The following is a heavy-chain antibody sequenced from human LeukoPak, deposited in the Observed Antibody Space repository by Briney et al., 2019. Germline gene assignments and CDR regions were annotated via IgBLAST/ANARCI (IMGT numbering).Heavy chain of an antibody. Sequence: SVKVSCKASGGTFSSYAISWVRQAPGQGLEWMGRIIPIFGTANYAQKFQGRVTMTRDTSISTAYMELSRLRSDDTAVYYCAREGGYSYGLGWGQGTLVTVSS. CDR1: GGTFSSYA. CDR3: AREGGYSYGLG. V-gene: IGHV1-69*05. CDR2: IIPIFGTA. J-gene: IGHJ4*02. D-gene: IGHD5-18*01.